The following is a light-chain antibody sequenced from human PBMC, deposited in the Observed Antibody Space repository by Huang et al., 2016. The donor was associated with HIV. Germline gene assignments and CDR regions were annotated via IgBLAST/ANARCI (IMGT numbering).Light chain of an antibody. V-gene: IGKV4-1*01. CDR3: QQYYSSPFT. Sequence: DIVMTQSPDSLAVSLGERATINCKSSQTIVHDSDSRNYLAWYQQKPGQPPKLLIHWASIRKAGVPDRFIGSGSGTDFTLTISSLQAEDVAVYYCQQYYSSPFTFGPGTNVDI. J-gene: IGKJ3*01. CDR2: WAS. CDR1: QTIVHDSDSRNY.